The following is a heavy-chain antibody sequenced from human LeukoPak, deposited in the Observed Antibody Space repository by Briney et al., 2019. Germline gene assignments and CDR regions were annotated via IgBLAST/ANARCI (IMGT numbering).Heavy chain of an antibody. V-gene: IGHV4-59*08. CDR2: IYYSGSI. D-gene: IGHD5-18*01. Sequence: SETLSLTCTVYGGSISTYYWSWIRQPPGKGLEWIGYIYYSGSINYNPSLKSRVTISVDTSKNQFSLKLSSVTAADTVVYYCARSRGYSYGTTFLDCWGQGTLVTVSS. CDR1: GGSISTYY. J-gene: IGHJ4*02. CDR3: ARSRGYSYGTTFLDC.